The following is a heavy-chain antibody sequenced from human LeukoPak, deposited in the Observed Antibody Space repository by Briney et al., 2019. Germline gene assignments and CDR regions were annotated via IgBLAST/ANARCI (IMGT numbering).Heavy chain of an antibody. CDR3: ARVSIRTQNFDY. D-gene: IGHD2-21*01. J-gene: IGHJ4*02. CDR1: GFPFNSYA. V-gene: IGHV3-23*01. Sequence: GGSLRLSCEVSGFPFNSYAMNWVRQAPGKGLEWVSGIDNSGYATYHADSVKGRFTISRGNAKDTLYMQMNGLRVEDTAVYYCARVSIRTQNFDYWGQGTRVTVSS. CDR2: IDNSGYAT.